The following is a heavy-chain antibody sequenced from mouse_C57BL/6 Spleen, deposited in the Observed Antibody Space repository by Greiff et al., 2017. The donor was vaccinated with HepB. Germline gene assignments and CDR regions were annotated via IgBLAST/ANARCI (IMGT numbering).Heavy chain of an antibody. V-gene: IGHV1-59*01. CDR1: GYTFTSYW. Sequence: QVQLQQPGAELVRPGTSVKLSCKASGYTFTSYWMHWVKQRPGQGLEWIGVIDPSDSYTNYNQKFKGKATLTVDTSSSTAYMQLSSLTSEDSAVYYCAREAYYGNYVDYWGQGTTLTVSS. CDR3: AREAYYGNYVDY. J-gene: IGHJ2*01. CDR2: IDPSDSYT. D-gene: IGHD2-10*01.